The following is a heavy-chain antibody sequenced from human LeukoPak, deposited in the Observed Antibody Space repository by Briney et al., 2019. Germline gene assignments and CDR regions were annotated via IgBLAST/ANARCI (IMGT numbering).Heavy chain of an antibody. Sequence: SETLSLTCAVYGGSFSGYYWSWIRQPPGKGPEWIGEINHSGSTNYNPSLKSRVTISVDTSKNQFSLKLSSLTAADTAVYYCARGRGAAAGIGVRSWFDPWGQGTLVTVSS. J-gene: IGHJ5*02. CDR3: ARGRGAAAGIGVRSWFDP. D-gene: IGHD6-13*01. CDR1: GGSFSGYY. V-gene: IGHV4-34*01. CDR2: INHSGST.